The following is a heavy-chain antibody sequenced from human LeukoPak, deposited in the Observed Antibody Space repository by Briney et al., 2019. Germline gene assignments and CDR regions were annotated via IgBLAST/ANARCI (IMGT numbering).Heavy chain of an antibody. CDR3: ARDVMVRGVSDY. Sequence: SETLSLTCAVYGGSFSGYYWSWIRQPPGKGLEWIGEINHSGSTNYNPSLKSRVTISVDTSKNQFSLKLSSVTAADTAVYYCARDVMVRGVSDYWGQGTLVTVSS. J-gene: IGHJ4*02. D-gene: IGHD3-10*01. CDR1: GGSFSGYY. CDR2: INHSGST. V-gene: IGHV4-34*01.